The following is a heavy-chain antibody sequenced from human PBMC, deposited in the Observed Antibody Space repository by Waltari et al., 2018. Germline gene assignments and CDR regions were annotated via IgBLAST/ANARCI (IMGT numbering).Heavy chain of an antibody. V-gene: IGHV1-2*02. D-gene: IGHD1-1*01. CDR1: GYTFTDYY. J-gene: IGHJ4*02. CDR2: INKNSGDT. CDR3: ARGGTTAGTRTGNDH. Sequence: QVQLVQSGAEVKKPGASVKVSCEASGYTFTDYYLHWVRQAPGQGLEWMGWINKNSGDTYLAQKFRGRVTMTRDTSVSTVSIEVTRLTSDDTAVYYCARGGTTAGTRTGNDHWGQGTLISVSS.